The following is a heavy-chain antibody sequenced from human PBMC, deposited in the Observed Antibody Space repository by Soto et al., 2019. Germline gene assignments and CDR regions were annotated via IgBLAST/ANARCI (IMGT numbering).Heavy chain of an antibody. V-gene: IGHV1-2*04. CDR2: INPKSGGT. D-gene: IGHD2-8*01. CDR1: GYSFTDYH. Sequence: QVQLVQSGAEVKKPGASVRVSCKASGYSFTDYHIHWVRQAPGQGLEWLGRINPKSGGTSTAQKFQGWVTMTRDRSISTVCMELTRLRSDDTAVYFCARGHSTDCSNGVCSFFYNHEMDVWGQGTTVTVSS. CDR3: ARGHSTDCSNGVCSFFYNHEMDV. J-gene: IGHJ6*02.